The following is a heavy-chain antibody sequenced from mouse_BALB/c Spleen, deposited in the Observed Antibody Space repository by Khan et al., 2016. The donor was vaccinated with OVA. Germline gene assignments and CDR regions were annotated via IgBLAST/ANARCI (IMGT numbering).Heavy chain of an antibody. V-gene: IGHV1-52*01. CDR2: IDPYDSET. J-gene: IGHJ3*01. CDR3: ARNPFAY. Sequence: QVQLQQSGTELVRPGTSVKLSCKASGYTFTSYWMNWIKQRPEQGLEWIGRIDPYDSETHYNQKFKDKAILTVGKSSNTAYMQLSSLTSEDSAVYYCARNPFAYWGQGTLVTVSA. CDR1: GYTFTSYW.